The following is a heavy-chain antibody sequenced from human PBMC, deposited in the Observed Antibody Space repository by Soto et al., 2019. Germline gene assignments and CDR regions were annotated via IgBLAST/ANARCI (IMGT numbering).Heavy chain of an antibody. CDR3: ARAYNSGWYNFDY. CDR2: IYYSGST. Sequence: QVQLQESGPGLVKPSETLSLTCTVSGGSISSYYWSWIRQPPGKGLEWIGYIYYSGSTNYNPSLTSRVTISVDTSKNQCSLKMSSVTAADTAVYYCARAYNSGWYNFDYWGQGTLVTVSS. CDR1: GGSISSYY. V-gene: IGHV4-59*08. D-gene: IGHD6-19*01. J-gene: IGHJ4*02.